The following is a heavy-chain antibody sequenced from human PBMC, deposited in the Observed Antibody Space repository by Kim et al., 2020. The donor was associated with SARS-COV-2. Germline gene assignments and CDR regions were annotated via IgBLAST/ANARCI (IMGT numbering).Heavy chain of an antibody. V-gene: IGHV3-30*09. D-gene: IGHD3-10*01. J-gene: IGHJ4*02. CDR3: SRGSGSYYTPLGY. Sequence: YYADCVKGGLAISRDNARNTLYQQMTSLRDKNTAVYYCSRGSGSYYTPLGYWGQGTLVTVSS.